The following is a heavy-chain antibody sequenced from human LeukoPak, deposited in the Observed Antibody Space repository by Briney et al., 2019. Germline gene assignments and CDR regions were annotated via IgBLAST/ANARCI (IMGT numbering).Heavy chain of an antibody. V-gene: IGHV3-21*06. J-gene: IGHJ4*02. CDR2: IGPTGSDR. CDR3: ATETDGRHYDY. Sequence: GGSLRLSCTASGLTFSTSGFNWVRQAPGKGLEWVASIGPTGSDRYHADSIKGRFTISRDNANNFLYLQMNSLRAEDTAVYYCATETDGRHYDYWGQGTLLTVSP. CDR1: GLTFSTSG. D-gene: IGHD5-24*01.